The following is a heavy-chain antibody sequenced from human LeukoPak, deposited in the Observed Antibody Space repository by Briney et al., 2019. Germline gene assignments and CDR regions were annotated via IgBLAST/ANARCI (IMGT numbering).Heavy chain of an antibody. D-gene: IGHD3-9*01. V-gene: IGHV3-7*01. CDR2: IKQDGSEK. Sequence: PGGSLRLSCAASGFTFSSYWMSWVRQAPGKGLEWVANIKQDGSEKYYVDSVKGRFTISRDNAKNSLYLQMNSLRAEDTAVYYCARDSNDYDILTGYYYGERPMSYFDYWGQGTLVTVSS. J-gene: IGHJ4*02. CDR1: GFTFSSYW. CDR3: ARDSNDYDILTGYYYGERPMSYFDY.